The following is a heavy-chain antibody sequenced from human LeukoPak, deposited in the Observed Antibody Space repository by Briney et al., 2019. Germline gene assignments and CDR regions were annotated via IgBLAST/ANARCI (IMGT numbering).Heavy chain of an antibody. V-gene: IGHV3-21*04. CDR3: AKSHGDYYYYGMDV. J-gene: IGHJ6*02. Sequence: GGSLRLSCAASGFTFSSYSMNWVRQAPGKGLEWVSSISSSSSYIYYADSVKGRFTISRDNSKNTLYLQMNSLRAEDTAVYYCAKSHGDYYYYGMDVWGQGTTVTVSS. D-gene: IGHD3-16*01. CDR1: GFTFSSYS. CDR2: ISSSSSYI.